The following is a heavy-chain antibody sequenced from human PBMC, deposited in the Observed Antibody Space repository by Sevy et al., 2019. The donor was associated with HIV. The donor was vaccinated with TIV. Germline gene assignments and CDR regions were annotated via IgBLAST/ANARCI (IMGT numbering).Heavy chain of an antibody. D-gene: IGHD6-13*01. CDR3: ARRGQQQPHDY. CDR1: GGSISSSSYY. J-gene: IGHJ4*02. V-gene: IGHV4-39*01. CDR2: IYYSGRT. Sequence: SETLSLTCTVSGGSISSSSYYWGWIRQPPGKGLEWIGGIYYSGRTYYNPSLKSRVTISVDTSKNQFSLKLSSVTAADTAVYYCARRGQQQPHDYWGQGTLVTVSS.